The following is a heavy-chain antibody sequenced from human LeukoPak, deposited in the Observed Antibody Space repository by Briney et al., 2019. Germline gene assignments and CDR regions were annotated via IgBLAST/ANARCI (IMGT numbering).Heavy chain of an antibody. Sequence: GGSLRLSCAASGFTFSSYGMHWVRQAPGKGLEWVAVIWYDGSDKYYADSVKGRFTISRDNSKNTLYLQMNSLRAEDTAVYYCARAPASYYYDSSGYYYFDYWGQGTLVTVSS. CDR1: GFTFSSYG. CDR2: IWYDGSDK. J-gene: IGHJ4*02. D-gene: IGHD3-22*01. V-gene: IGHV3-33*01. CDR3: ARAPASYYYDSSGYYYFDY.